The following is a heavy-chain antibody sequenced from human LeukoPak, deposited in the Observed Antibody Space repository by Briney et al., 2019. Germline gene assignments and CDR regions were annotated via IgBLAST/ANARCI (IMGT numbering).Heavy chain of an antibody. CDR3: ARNGRAVMYAFDI. V-gene: IGHV4-31*03. J-gene: IGHJ3*02. D-gene: IGHD3-16*01. CDR2: IYYSGST. Sequence: SQTLSLTCTVSGGSISSGGYYWSWIRQHPGKGLEWFGYIYYSGSTYYNPSLKSRVTISVDTSKNQFSLKLSSVTAADTAVYYCARNGRAVMYAFDIWGQGTMVTVSS. CDR1: GGSISSGGYY.